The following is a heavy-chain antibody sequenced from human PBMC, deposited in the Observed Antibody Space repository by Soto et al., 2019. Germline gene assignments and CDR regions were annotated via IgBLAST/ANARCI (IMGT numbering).Heavy chain of an antibody. CDR3: AHFALRAHTDYF. D-gene: IGHD5-18*01. CDR1: TFPFSEHA. J-gene: IGHJ4*02. CDR2: VSSVGSNR. V-gene: IGHV3-30-3*01. Sequence: GGPLSLCCEAATFPFSEHALHRVRPAPCQGVEWVTVVSSVGSNRYYADSVKGRFPISRDNSKNKFSLQMNSRGVECTAREIGAHFALRAHTDYFWRQGTPVTIS.